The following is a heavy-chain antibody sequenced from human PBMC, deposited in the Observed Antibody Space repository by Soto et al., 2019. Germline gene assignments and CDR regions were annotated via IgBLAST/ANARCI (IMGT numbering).Heavy chain of an antibody. D-gene: IGHD2-2*01. CDR2: IIPILGIA. V-gene: IGHV1-69*02. Sequence: QVQLVQSGAEVKKPGSSVKVSCKASGGTFSSYTISWVRQAPGQGLEWMGRIIPILGIANYAQKFQGRVTITADKSTSTAYMELSRLRSEDTAVYYCASSVVVPAATYYYYYGMDVWGQGTTVTVSS. CDR1: GGTFSSYT. CDR3: ASSVVVPAATYYYYYGMDV. J-gene: IGHJ6*02.